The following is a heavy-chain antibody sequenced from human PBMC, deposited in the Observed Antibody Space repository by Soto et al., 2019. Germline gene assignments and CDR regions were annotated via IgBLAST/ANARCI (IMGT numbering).Heavy chain of an antibody. V-gene: IGHV1-58*01. CDR1: GYTFTDCG. CDR2: IVVGSGNT. D-gene: IGHD5-12*01. CDR3: ARDLGYSGYDYYYYGMDV. Sequence: SVKVSCKASGYTFTDCGLHWVRQAPGQGLEWIGWIVVGSGNTNYAQKFQERVTITRDMSTSTAYMELSSLRSEDTAVYYCARDLGYSGYDYYYYGMDVWGQGTTVTVSS. J-gene: IGHJ6*02.